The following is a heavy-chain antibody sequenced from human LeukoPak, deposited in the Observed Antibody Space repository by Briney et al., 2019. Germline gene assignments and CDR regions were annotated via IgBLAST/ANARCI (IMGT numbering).Heavy chain of an antibody. CDR1: GFPFSSHA. V-gene: IGHV3-23*01. CDR3: ACTAYYYYYLDV. J-gene: IGHJ6*03. D-gene: IGHD5-18*01. CDR2: ISSSGDNT. Sequence: PGRSLRLSCAASGFPFSSHAMSWVRQAPGKGLEWVSAISSSGDNTYYADSVKGRFTISRDNSKNTLYLHMSSLRAEDTAVYYCACTAYYYYYLDVWGKGTTVTVSS.